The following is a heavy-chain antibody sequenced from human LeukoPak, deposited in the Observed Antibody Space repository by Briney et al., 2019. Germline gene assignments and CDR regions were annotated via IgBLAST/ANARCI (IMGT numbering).Heavy chain of an antibody. CDR1: GGSISSGTYY. D-gene: IGHD3-22*01. CDR2: IYTSGST. J-gene: IGHJ6*03. CDR3: ARAIHSSGWDYYYYYYMDV. Sequence: SETLSLTCSVSGGSISSGTYYWSWIRQPAGKGLEWIGRIYTSGSTNYNPSLKSRVNISVDTSKNQFSLKLISVTAADTAVYYCARAIHSSGWDYYYYYYMDVWGKGTTVTISS. V-gene: IGHV4-61*02.